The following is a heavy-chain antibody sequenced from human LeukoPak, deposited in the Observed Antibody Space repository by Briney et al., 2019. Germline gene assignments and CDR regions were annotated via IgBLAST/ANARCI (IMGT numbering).Heavy chain of an antibody. V-gene: IGHV3-30-3*01. Sequence: GGSLRLSCAASGFTFSSYAMHWVRQAPGKGLEWVAVISYDGSNKYYADSVKGRFTISRDNAKNMLYLELNSLRAEDMAVYYCARVLTGYYHWDYWGQGTLVTVSS. CDR2: ISYDGSNK. CDR3: ARVLTGYYHWDY. D-gene: IGHD3-9*01. CDR1: GFTFSSYA. J-gene: IGHJ4*02.